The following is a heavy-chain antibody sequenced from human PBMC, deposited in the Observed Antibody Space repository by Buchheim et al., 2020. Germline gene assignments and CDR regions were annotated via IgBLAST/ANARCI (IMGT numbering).Heavy chain of an antibody. CDR2: ISSSSSYI. Sequence: EVQLVESGGGLVKPGGSLRLSCAASGFTFSSYSMNWVRQAPGKGLEWVSSISSSSSYIYYADSVKGRFTISRDNAKNSLYLQRNSLRAEDTAVYYCAREGWGYDFWSGFAAFDYWGQGTL. J-gene: IGHJ4*02. CDR3: AREGWGYDFWSGFAAFDY. V-gene: IGHV3-21*01. CDR1: GFTFSSYS. D-gene: IGHD3-3*01.